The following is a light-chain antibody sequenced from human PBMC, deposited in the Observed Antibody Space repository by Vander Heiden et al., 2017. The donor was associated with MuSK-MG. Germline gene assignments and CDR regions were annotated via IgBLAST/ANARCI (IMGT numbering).Light chain of an antibody. CDR3: QERSNWPPT. Sequence: EIALTQSPATLSLFPGERATLSCRASQSVGSYLAWYQQKPGQAPRLLIYDVSSRAPGIPARFSSSGSATDFTLTISSLEPEDFAVYYCQERSNWPPTFGQGTKVEIK. J-gene: IGKJ1*01. V-gene: IGKV3-11*01. CDR2: DVS. CDR1: QSVGSY.